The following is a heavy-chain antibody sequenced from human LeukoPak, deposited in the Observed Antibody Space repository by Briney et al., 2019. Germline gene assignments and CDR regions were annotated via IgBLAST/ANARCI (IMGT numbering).Heavy chain of an antibody. CDR1: GYTFTGYY. CDR2: INPNSGGT. Sequence: GASVKVSCKASGYTFTGYYMHWVRQAPGQGLEWMGWINPNSGGTNYAQKFQGRVTMTRDTSISTAYMELSRLRSDDTAVYYCASGGLYGSGCRTFDYWGQGTLVTVSS. J-gene: IGHJ4*02. D-gene: IGHD3-10*01. V-gene: IGHV1-2*02. CDR3: ASGGLYGSGCRTFDY.